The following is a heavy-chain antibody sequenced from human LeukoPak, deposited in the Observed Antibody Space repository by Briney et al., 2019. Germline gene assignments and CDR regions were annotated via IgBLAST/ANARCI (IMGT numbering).Heavy chain of an antibody. D-gene: IGHD6-19*01. Sequence: SVKVSCKASGGTFSSYAISWVRQAPGQGLEWMGGIIPIFGTANYAQKFQGRVTITADESTGTAYMELSSLRSEDTAVYYCARDRASGWYSGMDVWGQGTTVTVSS. CDR1: GGTFSSYA. CDR2: IIPIFGTA. V-gene: IGHV1-69*13. CDR3: ARDRASGWYSGMDV. J-gene: IGHJ6*02.